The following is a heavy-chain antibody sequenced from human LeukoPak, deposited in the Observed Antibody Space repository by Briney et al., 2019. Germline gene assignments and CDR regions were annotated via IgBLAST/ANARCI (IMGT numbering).Heavy chain of an antibody. CDR1: GFTFSSYA. CDR3: AKDINGRGVIIKYYYYYYMDV. D-gene: IGHD3-10*02. CDR2: ISYDGSNK. V-gene: IGHV3-30*04. Sequence: PGRSLRLSCAASGFTFSSYAMHWVRQAPGKGLEWVAVISYDGSNKYYADSVKGRFTISRDNSKNTLYLQMNSLRAEDTAVYYCAKDINGRGVIIKYYYYYYMDVWGKGTTVTISS. J-gene: IGHJ6*03.